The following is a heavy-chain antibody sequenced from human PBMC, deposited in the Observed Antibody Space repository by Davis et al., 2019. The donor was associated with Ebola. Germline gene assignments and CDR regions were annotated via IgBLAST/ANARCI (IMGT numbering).Heavy chain of an antibody. CDR2: ISNTGKTI. Sequence: PGGSLRLSCTASGFTFKSWDMIWVRQAPGKGLEWVSYISNTGKTIFYADSVKGRFTISRDNAKNSLYLQMNSLRADDTAVYYCARAFLRLGELSFDYWGQGTLGTVSS. J-gene: IGHJ4*02. D-gene: IGHD3-16*02. V-gene: IGHV3-48*03. CDR3: ARAFLRLGELSFDY. CDR1: GFTFKSWD.